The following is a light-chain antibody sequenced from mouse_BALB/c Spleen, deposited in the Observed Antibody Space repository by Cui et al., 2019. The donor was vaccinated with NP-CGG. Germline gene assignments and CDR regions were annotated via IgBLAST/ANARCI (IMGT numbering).Light chain of an antibody. CDR1: SSVSY. V-gene: IGKV4-61*01. CDR2: VTS. CDR3: QQYHSYPPIT. J-gene: IGKJ5*01. Sequence: QIVPTQSPAILSASPGGKVTMTCSANSSVSYMYRYQQKPGSSPKPWIYVTSILTSGVPVRFSGSGSGTSYSLTISSMEAEDSATYYCQQYHSYPPITFGAGTKLELK.